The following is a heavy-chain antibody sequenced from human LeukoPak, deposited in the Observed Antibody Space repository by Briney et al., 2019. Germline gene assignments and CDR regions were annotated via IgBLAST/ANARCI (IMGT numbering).Heavy chain of an antibody. CDR3: ARSGWPYYFDY. D-gene: IGHD3-22*01. J-gene: IGHJ4*02. V-gene: IGHV3-74*01. CDR2: IHCDGSST. CDR1: GFTFSSYW. Sequence: GGPLRLSCAASGFTFSSYWMHWVLQAPGKGVVWVSRIHCDGSSTSYPDSVRSRFTISRDDAKSTLYLQMNSLRAEDTAVYYCARSGWPYYFDYWGQGTLVTVSS.